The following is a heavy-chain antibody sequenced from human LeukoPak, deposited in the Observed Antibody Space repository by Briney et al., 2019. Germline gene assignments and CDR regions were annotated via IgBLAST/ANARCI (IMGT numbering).Heavy chain of an antibody. CDR3: AREKVQFQAFLVWFDP. CDR2: INHSGST. CDR1: GGSFSGYY. V-gene: IGHV4-34*01. Sequence: SETLSLTXAVYGGSFSGYYWSWIRQPPGKGLEWIGEINHSGSTNYNPSLKSRVTISVDTSKNQFSLKLSSVTAADTAVYYCAREKVQFQAFLVWFDPWGQGTLVTVSS. D-gene: IGHD1-1*01. J-gene: IGHJ5*02.